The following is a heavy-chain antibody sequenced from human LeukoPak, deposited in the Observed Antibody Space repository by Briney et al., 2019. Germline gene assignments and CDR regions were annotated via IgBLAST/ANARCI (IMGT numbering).Heavy chain of an antibody. V-gene: IGHV3-30-3*01. J-gene: IGHJ3*01. D-gene: IGHD3-22*01. CDR2: ISYDGSNK. CDR1: GFTFSSYA. Sequence: GGSLRLSCAASGFTFSSYAMHWVRQAPGKGLEWVAVISYDGSNKYYAESVKGRFTISRDNSKNTLYLQMNSLRTEDTAVFYCARNNLPNYYDSSGYPDAFDFWGQGTMVTVSS. CDR3: ARNNLPNYYDSSGYPDAFDF.